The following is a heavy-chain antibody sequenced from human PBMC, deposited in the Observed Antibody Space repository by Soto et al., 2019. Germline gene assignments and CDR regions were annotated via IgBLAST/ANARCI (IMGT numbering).Heavy chain of an antibody. V-gene: IGHV3-30*18. J-gene: IGHJ4*02. CDR3: AKTIDTPSGCSSRGGGALLDY. D-gene: IGHD2-2*01. Sequence: QVQLVESGGGVVQPGRSLRLSCAASGFMFRVYGMHWVRQAPGKGPEWVAVISSDGGSEFYADPVKGRFTISRDNPKSTEFLQMNSLRPEDTAIYYCAKTIDTPSGCSSRGGGALLDYWGQGTLVTVSS. CDR1: GFMFRVYG. CDR2: ISSDGGSE.